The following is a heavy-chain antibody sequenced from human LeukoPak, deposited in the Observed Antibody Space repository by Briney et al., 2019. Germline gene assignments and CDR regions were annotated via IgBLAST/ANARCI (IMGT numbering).Heavy chain of an antibody. CDR1: GFTFSSYA. D-gene: IGHD3-22*01. Sequence: GGSLRLSCAASGFTFSSYAMSWVRQAPGKGLEWVSAISGSGGNTYFAASVKGRFTISRDNAKNSLYLQMNSLRAEDTALYYCAKDYGYDSSGYYTYWGQGTLVTVSS. V-gene: IGHV3-23*01. CDR3: AKDYGYDSSGYYTY. J-gene: IGHJ4*02. CDR2: ISGSGGNT.